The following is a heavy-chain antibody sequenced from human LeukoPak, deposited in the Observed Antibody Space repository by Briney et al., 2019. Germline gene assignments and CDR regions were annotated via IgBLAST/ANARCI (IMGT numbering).Heavy chain of an antibody. CDR3: AKDSTYYYGSGSYPDDAFDI. Sequence: GGSLRLSCAASGFTFSSYGMHWVRQAPGKGLEWVAFIRYDGSNKYYADSVKGRFTISRDNSKNTLYLQMNSLRAEDTAVYYCAKDSTYYYGSGSYPDDAFDIWGQGTMVTVPS. J-gene: IGHJ3*02. V-gene: IGHV3-30*02. CDR1: GFTFSSYG. CDR2: IRYDGSNK. D-gene: IGHD3-10*01.